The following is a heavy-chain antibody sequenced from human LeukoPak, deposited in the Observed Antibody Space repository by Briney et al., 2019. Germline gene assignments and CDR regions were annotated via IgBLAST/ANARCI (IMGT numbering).Heavy chain of an antibody. D-gene: IGHD5-24*01. CDR3: RHYHVDIEMAQHVPYYFDY. CDR2: IIPIFGIA. Sequence: SVKVSCKASGGTFSSYAISWVRQAPGQGLEWMGRIIPIFGIANYAQKFQGRVTITADKSTSTAYMELSSLRSEDTAVYYCRHYHVDIEMAQHVPYYFDYWGQGTLVTVSS. J-gene: IGHJ4*02. V-gene: IGHV1-69*04. CDR1: GGTFSSYA.